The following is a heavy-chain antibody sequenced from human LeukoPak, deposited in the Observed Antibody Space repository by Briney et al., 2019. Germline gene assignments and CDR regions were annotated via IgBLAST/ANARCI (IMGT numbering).Heavy chain of an antibody. D-gene: IGHD5-12*01. V-gene: IGHV3-23*01. CDR3: ARISGYDFDYYMDV. Sequence: PGGSLRLSCATSGFTFSSYPMSWVRQAPGRGLEWVSVISGNSGATYYADSVKGRFTISRDNAKNSLYLQMNSLRAEDTALYYCARISGYDFDYYMDVWGKGTTVTISS. CDR2: ISGNSGAT. CDR1: GFTFSSYP. J-gene: IGHJ6*03.